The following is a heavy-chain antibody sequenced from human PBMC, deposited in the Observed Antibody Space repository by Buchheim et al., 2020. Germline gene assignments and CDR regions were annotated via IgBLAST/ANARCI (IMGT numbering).Heavy chain of an antibody. CDR2: IKPDGSDK. J-gene: IGHJ4*02. V-gene: IGHV3-7*01. Sequence: EVQLVESGGGLVQPGGSLRLSCAASGFTFSDYWMSWVRQAPGTGLEWVANIKPDGSDKYYVDSVKGRFTISRDSDKNSLYLQMNSLRVEDTAVYYCARDNSGVYWGRGTL. CDR1: GFTFSDYW. CDR3: ARDNSGVY. D-gene: IGHD1-26*01.